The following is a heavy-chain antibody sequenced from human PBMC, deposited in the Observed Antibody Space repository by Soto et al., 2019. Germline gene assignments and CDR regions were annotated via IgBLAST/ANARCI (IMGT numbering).Heavy chain of an antibody. CDR3: ARALTTVTVFDP. Sequence: QVQLQESGPGLVKPSQTLSLTCTVSGGSISSGGYYWSRIRQHPGKGLEWIGYTYYSGSTHYNPSLKSLVTISVDTSKNQFSLKLSSVTAADTAVYYCARALTTVTVFDPWGQGTLVTVSS. V-gene: IGHV4-31*01. CDR1: GGSISSGGYY. CDR2: TYYSGST. J-gene: IGHJ5*02. D-gene: IGHD4-17*01.